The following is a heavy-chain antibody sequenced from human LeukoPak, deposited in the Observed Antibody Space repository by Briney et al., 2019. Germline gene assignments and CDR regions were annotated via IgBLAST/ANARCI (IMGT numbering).Heavy chain of an antibody. CDR1: GFTFSSYD. CDR3: AKENGSGWYGPYYFDY. V-gene: IGHV3-23*01. CDR2: ISGSGGST. D-gene: IGHD6-19*01. J-gene: IGHJ4*02. Sequence: PGGSLRLSCAASGFTFSSYDMSWVLQAPGKGLEWVSAISGSGGSTYYADSVKGRFTISRDNTKNTLYLQMNSLRAEDTAVYYWAKENGSGWYGPYYFDYWGQGTLVTVSS.